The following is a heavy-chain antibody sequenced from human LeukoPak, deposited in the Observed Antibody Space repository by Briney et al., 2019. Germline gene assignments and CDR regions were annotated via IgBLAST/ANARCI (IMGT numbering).Heavy chain of an antibody. Sequence: ASVTVSCKASGSFTSYGITWVRQAPGQGLERMGWINTDNGNADYAQKFQGRVTLTTDTSPRIGYMELRSLRYDDTAVYYCASVNNYYGSGNFYGWGQGTLVTVNS. D-gene: IGHD3-10*01. CDR3: ASVNNYYGSGNFYG. J-gene: IGHJ4*02. V-gene: IGHV1-18*01. CDR1: GSFTSYG. CDR2: INTDNGNA.